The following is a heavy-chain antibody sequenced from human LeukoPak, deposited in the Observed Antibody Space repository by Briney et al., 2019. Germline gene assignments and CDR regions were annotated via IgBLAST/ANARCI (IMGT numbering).Heavy chain of an antibody. CDR3: ARDFYMDV. V-gene: IGHV3-66*01. CDR1: GLTVSKNY. J-gene: IGHJ6*03. CDR2: IYSGGST. Sequence: GGSLRLSCAASGLTVSKNYMSWVRQAPGKGLESVSVIYSGGSTYYADSVRGRFTISRDNSKNTLYLQMNSLRAEDTAVYYCARDFYMDVWGKGTTVTVSS.